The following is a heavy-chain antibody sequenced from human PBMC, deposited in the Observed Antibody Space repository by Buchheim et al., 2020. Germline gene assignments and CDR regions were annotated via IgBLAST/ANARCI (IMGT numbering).Heavy chain of an antibody. V-gene: IGHV3-23*01. Sequence: EVQLLESGGGLVQPGGSLRLSCAASGFSFNNYGLTWVRQEPGKGLEWVSAISISGDSTDYADSVKGRFTISRENSKNTLYLQMNSLRAEDTAVYYCTKRSLSGGQTIDYWGQGTL. CDR1: GFSFNNYG. J-gene: IGHJ4*02. CDR2: ISISGDST. D-gene: IGHD1-26*01. CDR3: TKRSLSGGQTIDY.